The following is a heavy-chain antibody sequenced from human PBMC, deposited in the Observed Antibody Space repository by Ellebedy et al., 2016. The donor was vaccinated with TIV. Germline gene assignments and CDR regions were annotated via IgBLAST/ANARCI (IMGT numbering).Heavy chain of an antibody. Sequence: MPSETLSLTCTVSGGSISNYYWSWIRQPPGKGLEWIGYISYSGSTNYNASLKSRVTISLDTSKNQFSLKLSSVTAADTAVYYCARYGDYGPLDYWGQGTLVTVSS. CDR2: ISYSGST. D-gene: IGHD4-17*01. J-gene: IGHJ4*02. V-gene: IGHV4-59*01. CDR1: GGSISNYY. CDR3: ARYGDYGPLDY.